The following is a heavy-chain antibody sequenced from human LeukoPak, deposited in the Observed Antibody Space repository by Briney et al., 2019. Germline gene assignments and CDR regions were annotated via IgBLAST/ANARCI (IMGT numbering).Heavy chain of an antibody. J-gene: IGHJ4*02. Sequence: ASVKVSCKASGYTFTSYYMHWVRQAPGQGLEWMGIINPSGGSTSYAQKFQGRVTMTRDTSKNQFSLKLSSVTAADTAVYYCASYSTYYYDSSGYPNWGQGTLVTVSS. CDR3: ASYSTYYYDSSGYPN. CDR1: GYTFTSYY. CDR2: INPSGGST. D-gene: IGHD3-22*01. V-gene: IGHV1-46*01.